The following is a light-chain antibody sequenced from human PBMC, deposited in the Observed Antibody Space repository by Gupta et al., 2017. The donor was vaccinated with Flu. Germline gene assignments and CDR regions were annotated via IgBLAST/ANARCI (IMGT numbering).Light chain of an antibody. CDR2: DVS. J-gene: IGLJ3*02. Sequence: VTLSCTGSSSDIGSYNRVSWYQQPPGTAPKLIIYDVSNRPSGVPDRFSGSKSGNTASLTISGLQAEDEADYYCSSYTSSSPPGVFGGGTKLTVL. CDR3: SSYTSSSPPGV. V-gene: IGLV2-18*02. CDR1: SSDIGSYNR.